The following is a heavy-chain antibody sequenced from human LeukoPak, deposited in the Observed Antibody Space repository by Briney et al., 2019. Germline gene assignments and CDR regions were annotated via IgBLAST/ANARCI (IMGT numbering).Heavy chain of an antibody. CDR2: IKHDGSEK. Sequence: PGGSLRLSCAAPGFTFSSYWMNWVRQAPGKGLEWVAIIKHDGSEKYYVDSVKGRFTISRDNAKNSLYLQMNSLRAEDTAVFYCARGGGAPDYWGQGTLVTVSS. J-gene: IGHJ4*02. V-gene: IGHV3-7*03. D-gene: IGHD3-16*01. CDR3: ARGGGAPDY. CDR1: GFTFSSYW.